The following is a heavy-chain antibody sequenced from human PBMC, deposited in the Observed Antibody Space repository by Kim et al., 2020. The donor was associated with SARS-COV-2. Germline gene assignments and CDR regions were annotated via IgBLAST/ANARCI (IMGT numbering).Heavy chain of an antibody. CDR3: AAGNGYSYGHDDAFDI. CDR1: GFTFTSSA. D-gene: IGHD5-18*01. V-gene: IGHV1-58*01. J-gene: IGHJ3*02. Sequence: SVKVSCKASGFTFTSSAVQWVRQARGQRLEWIGWIVVGSGNTNYAQKFQERVTITRDMSTSTAYMELSSLRSEDTAVYYCAAGNGYSYGHDDAFDIWGQGTMVTVSS. CDR2: IVVGSGNT.